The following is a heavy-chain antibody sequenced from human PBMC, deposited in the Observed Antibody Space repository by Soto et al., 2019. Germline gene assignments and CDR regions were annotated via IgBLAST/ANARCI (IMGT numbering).Heavy chain of an antibody. CDR2: INAGNGNT. CDR1: GYTFTSYA. J-gene: IGHJ4*02. D-gene: IGHD2-15*01. V-gene: IGHV1-3*01. Sequence: ASVKVSCKASGYTFTSYAMNWVRQAPGQRLEWMGWINAGNGNTKYSQKFQGRVTITRDTSASTAYMELSSLRSEDTAVYYCARVCSGGSCYSKNFDYWGQGTLVTVSS. CDR3: ARVCSGGSCYSKNFDY.